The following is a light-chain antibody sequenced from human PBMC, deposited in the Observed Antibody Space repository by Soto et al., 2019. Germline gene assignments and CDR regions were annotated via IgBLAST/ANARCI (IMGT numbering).Light chain of an antibody. Sequence: EIVMTQSPDTLSVSRGERATLSCRASQSVSSNLAWYQQKPGQAPRLLIYDASTRAPGFPARFSGSGSGTDFTLTISRLEPEDFAVYYCQQYGSSGTFGQGTKVDI. CDR3: QQYGSSGT. CDR1: QSVSSN. V-gene: IGKV3-20*01. CDR2: DAS. J-gene: IGKJ1*01.